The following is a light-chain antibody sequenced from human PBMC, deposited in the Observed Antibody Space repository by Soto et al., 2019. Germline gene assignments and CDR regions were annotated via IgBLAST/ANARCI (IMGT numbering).Light chain of an antibody. V-gene: IGKV3-20*01. CDR3: QHYGSSRWT. Sequence: EIVLTQSPGTLSLSPGQIATLSCRASQSVCSSYLAWYQQKPGQAPRLLIYGASSRATGIPDRFSGSRSGTDFTLTISRLEPEGFAVYYCQHYGSSRWTFGQGTKVEIK. CDR1: QSVCSSY. J-gene: IGKJ1*01. CDR2: GAS.